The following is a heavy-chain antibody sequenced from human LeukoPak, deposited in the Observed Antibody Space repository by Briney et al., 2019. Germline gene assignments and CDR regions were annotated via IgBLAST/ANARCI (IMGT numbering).Heavy chain of an antibody. CDR3: ASGSAAGTDY. J-gene: IGHJ4*02. Sequence: TGGSLRLSCAASGFTFSGYSMNWVRQAPGKGLEWVSSISSSSSYIYYADSVKGRFTISRDNAKNSLYLQMNSLRAEDTAVYYCASGSAAGTDYWGQGTLVTVSS. V-gene: IGHV3-21*01. CDR2: ISSSSSYI. D-gene: IGHD6-13*01. CDR1: GFTFSGYS.